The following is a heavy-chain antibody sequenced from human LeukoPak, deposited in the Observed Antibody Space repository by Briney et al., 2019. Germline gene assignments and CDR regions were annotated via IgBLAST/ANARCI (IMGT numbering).Heavy chain of an antibody. CDR3: AKDIGYYYDSSGTFDY. CDR2: ISGSGGST. CDR1: GFTFSSYA. D-gene: IGHD3-22*01. Sequence: PGGSLRLSCAASGFTFSSYAMSWVPQAPGKGLEWVSAISGSGGSTYYADSVKGRFTLSRDNSRNTLYLQMNSLRAEDTAVYYCAKDIGYYYDSSGTFDYWGQGTLVTVSS. V-gene: IGHV3-23*01. J-gene: IGHJ4*02.